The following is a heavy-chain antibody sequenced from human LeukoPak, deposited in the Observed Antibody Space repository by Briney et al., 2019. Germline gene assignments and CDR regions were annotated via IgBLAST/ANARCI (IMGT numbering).Heavy chain of an antibody. D-gene: IGHD2-2*01. CDR1: GYTFTSYD. Sequence: GASVKVSCKASGYTFTSYDINWVRQATGQGLEWMGWMNPNSGNTGYAQKFQGRVTITRNTSISTAYMELSSLRSEDTAVYYCARARGCSSTSCLNWFDPWGQGTLVTVSS. V-gene: IGHV1-8*03. J-gene: IGHJ5*02. CDR3: ARARGCSSTSCLNWFDP. CDR2: MNPNSGNT.